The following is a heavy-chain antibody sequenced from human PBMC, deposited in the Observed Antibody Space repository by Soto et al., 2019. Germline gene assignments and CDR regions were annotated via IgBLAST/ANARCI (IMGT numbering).Heavy chain of an antibody. D-gene: IGHD5-18*01. Sequence: QVQLVQSGAEVKKPGASVKVSCKASVGTFSSYAISWVLQAPVQGLEWVGGIIPIFGTANYAQKFQGRVKITADQSTSAAYMELSSLRSEDTAVYYCASGPTLEASRYSYGAYAFAIWGQGTMVTVSS. CDR1: VGTFSSYA. CDR3: ASGPTLEASRYSYGAYAFAI. J-gene: IGHJ3*02. CDR2: IIPIFGTA. V-gene: IGHV1-69*01.